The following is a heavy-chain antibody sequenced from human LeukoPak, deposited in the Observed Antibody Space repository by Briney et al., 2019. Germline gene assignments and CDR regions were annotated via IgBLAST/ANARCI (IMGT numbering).Heavy chain of an antibody. V-gene: IGHV1-8*01. CDR1: GYTFTSYD. CDR2: MNPISGNT. Sequence: ASVKVSCKASGYTFTSYDINWVRQATGQGLEWMGWMNPISGNTGYAQKFQGRVTMTRNTSISTAYMELSSLRSEDTAVYYCARAERYCSGGSCYSSAFDIWGQGTMVTVSS. D-gene: IGHD2-15*01. J-gene: IGHJ3*02. CDR3: ARAERYCSGGSCYSSAFDI.